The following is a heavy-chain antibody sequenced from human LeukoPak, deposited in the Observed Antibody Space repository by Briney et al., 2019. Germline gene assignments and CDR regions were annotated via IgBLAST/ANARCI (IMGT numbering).Heavy chain of an antibody. CDR3: AGGFLGFEF. CDR1: GFTFSRYN. CDR2: IWYDGTDK. D-gene: IGHD3-3*01. V-gene: IGHV3-33*08. Sequence: PGRSQRLSCVASGFTFSRYNMHWVRQAPGKGLEWVALIWYDGTDKYYADSVKGRFTISRDDSKNTVYLQMNSLRAEDTAFYSCAGGFLGFEFWGHGTLVT. J-gene: IGHJ4*03.